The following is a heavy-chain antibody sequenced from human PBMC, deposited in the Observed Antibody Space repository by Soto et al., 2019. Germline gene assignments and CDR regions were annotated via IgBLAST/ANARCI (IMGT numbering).Heavy chain of an antibody. D-gene: IGHD6-19*01. CDR3: AREASAVVSLDY. Sequence: ASVKVSCKASGYIFTAYSMHWVRQAPGQGLEWVGWFNPNSGDTIYAQKFQGRVTLTGDTSISTAYMELYSLTSDDTAVYYCAREASAVVSLDYWGQGTLVTVSS. V-gene: IGHV1-2*02. CDR2: FNPNSGDT. J-gene: IGHJ4*02. CDR1: GYIFTAYS.